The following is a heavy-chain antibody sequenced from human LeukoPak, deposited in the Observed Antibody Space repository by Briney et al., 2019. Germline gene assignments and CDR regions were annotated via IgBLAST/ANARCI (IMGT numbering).Heavy chain of an antibody. CDR2: ISGSGGSS. J-gene: IGHJ6*03. V-gene: IGHV3-23*01. CDR1: GFTFSSYA. Sequence: GGSLRLSCAASGFTFSSYAMSWVRQAPGKGLEWVSAISGSGGSSYYADSVKGRFTISRDNSKNTLYLQMNSLRAEDTAVYYCAKDDYYYFYMDVWGKGTTVTVSS. CDR3: AKDDYYYFYMDV.